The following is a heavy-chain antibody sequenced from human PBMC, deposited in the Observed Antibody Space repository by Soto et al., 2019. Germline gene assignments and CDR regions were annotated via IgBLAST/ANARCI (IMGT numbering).Heavy chain of an antibody. Sequence: PGGSLRLSCEASGFIFSSYAMHWVRQAPGKGLEWVAVISDGGSKESYADSVKDRFTISRDDSKNTLFLLLNALRGDDTAVYYCARGRRVGLAAPVDYWGLGSLVTVSS. CDR1: GFIFSSYA. D-gene: IGHD1-26*01. J-gene: IGHJ4*02. V-gene: IGHV3-33*08. CDR2: ISDGGSKE. CDR3: ARGRRVGLAAPVDY.